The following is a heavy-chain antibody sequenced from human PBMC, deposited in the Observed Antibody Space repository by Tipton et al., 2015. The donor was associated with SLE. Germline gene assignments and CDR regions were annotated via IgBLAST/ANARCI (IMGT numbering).Heavy chain of an antibody. V-gene: IGHV4-4*02. CDR1: GGSISSSNW. CDR3: ARDLLAVVHAFDI. J-gene: IGHJ3*02. D-gene: IGHD2-15*01. Sequence: TLSLTCAVSGGSISSSNWWSWVRQPPGKGLEWIGEIYHSGSTNYNPSLKSRVTISVDKSKNQFSLKLSSVTAADTAVYYCARDLLAVVHAFDIWGQGTMVTVSS. CDR2: IYHSGST.